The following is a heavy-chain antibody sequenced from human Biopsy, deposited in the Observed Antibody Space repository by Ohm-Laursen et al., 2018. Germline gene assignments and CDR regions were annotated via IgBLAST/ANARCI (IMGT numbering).Heavy chain of an antibody. CDR1: GYTFTNYA. CDR2: ISVKTGNT. J-gene: IGHJ4*02. Sequence: ASVKVSCKASGYTFTNYAINWVRQAPGQGLEWLGWISVKTGNTNYTQKLQGRVTMTTDTSTNTAYMELRSLRSDDTALYYCAREGTSVTFFGKISDYYFDFWGPGTVVAVSS. V-gene: IGHV1-18*01. D-gene: IGHD3-3*01. CDR3: AREGTSVTFFGKISDYYFDF.